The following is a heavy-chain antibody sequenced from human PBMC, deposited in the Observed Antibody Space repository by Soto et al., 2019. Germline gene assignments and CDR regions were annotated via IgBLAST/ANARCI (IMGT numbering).Heavy chain of an antibody. J-gene: IGHJ4*02. V-gene: IGHV1-18*01. CDR1: GYTFTNYG. CDR2: ISGYNGNT. Sequence: ASVKVSCKASGYTFTNYGINWVRQAPGQGLEWMGWISGYNGNTNYAQKIQGRVTMTTDTSTSTAYMEVRILTSDDTAVFYCARGGNPAAGYYFDYWGQGTLVTVS. D-gene: IGHD6-13*01. CDR3: ARGGNPAAGYYFDY.